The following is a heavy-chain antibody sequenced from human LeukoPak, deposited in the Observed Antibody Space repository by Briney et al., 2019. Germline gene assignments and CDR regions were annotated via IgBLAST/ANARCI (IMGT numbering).Heavy chain of an antibody. CDR1: GFTFSSYS. CDR2: ISSSSSYI. Sequence: PGGSLRLSCAASGFTFSSYSMNWVRQAPRKGLEWVSSISSSSSYIYYADSVKGRFTISRDNAKNSLYLQMNSLRAEDTAVYYCARDEVPIAVAGNGYFQHWGQGTLVTVSS. CDR3: ARDEVPIAVAGNGYFQH. V-gene: IGHV3-21*01. J-gene: IGHJ1*01. D-gene: IGHD6-19*01.